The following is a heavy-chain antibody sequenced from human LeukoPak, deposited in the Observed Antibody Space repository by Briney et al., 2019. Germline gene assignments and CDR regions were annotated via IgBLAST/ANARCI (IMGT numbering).Heavy chain of an antibody. V-gene: IGHV3-30*02. J-gene: IGHJ5*02. CDR3: ARDWWFDP. CDR1: GFTFSSYG. CDR2: IRYDGSNK. Sequence: PGGSLRLSCAASGFTFSSYGMHWVRQAPGKGLEWVAFIRYDGSNKYYADSVKGRFTISRDNAKNMLYLQMNSLRVEDTAVYYCARDWWFDPWGQGTLVTVSS.